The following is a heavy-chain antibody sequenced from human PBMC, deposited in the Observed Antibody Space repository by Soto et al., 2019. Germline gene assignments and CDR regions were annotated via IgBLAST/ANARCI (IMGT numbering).Heavy chain of an antibody. CDR2: IYYSGTT. J-gene: IGHJ4*02. CDR1: VGSIRSYY. CDR3: ARDISFGY. Sequence: QVQLQEAGPGLVQPSETLSLTCTVSVGSIRSYYWNWIRQPPGKGLEWIGYIYYSGTTNYNPSLKSRVTISVDKSKNQFSLNLNSVTAADTAVYYCARDISFGYWGQGTLVTVSS. V-gene: IGHV4-59*01. D-gene: IGHD3-10*01.